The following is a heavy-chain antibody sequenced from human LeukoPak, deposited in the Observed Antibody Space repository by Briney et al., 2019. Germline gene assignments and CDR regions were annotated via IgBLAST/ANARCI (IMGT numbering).Heavy chain of an antibody. CDR2: IYYGGSI. V-gene: IGHV4-34*01. CDR1: GGSFSGYY. D-gene: IGHD3-10*01. J-gene: IGHJ4*02. Sequence: PSETLSLTCAVYGGSFSGYYWSWIRQPPGKGLDWIGSIYYGGSIHYGGSAYYNEPLRSRVTISLDTSKNQISLQLTSVTAADTAVYYCARLRRVRGGRMEFDSWGQGTLVTVSS. CDR3: ARLRRVRGGRMEFDS.